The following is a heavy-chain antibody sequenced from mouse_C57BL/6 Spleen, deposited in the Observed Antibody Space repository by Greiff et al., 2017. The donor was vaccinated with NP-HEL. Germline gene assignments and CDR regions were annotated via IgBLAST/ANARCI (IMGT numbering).Heavy chain of an antibody. CDR2: INPYNGGT. CDR1: GYTFTDYY. D-gene: IGHD1-1*01. Sequence: EVQLQQSGPVLVKPGASVKMSCKASGYTFTDYYMNWVKQSHGKSLEWIGVINPYNGGTSYKQKFKGKATLTVDKSSSTAYMELNSLTSEDSAVYYCARIYYGSSYVDYWGQGTTLTVSS. CDR3: ARIYYGSSYVDY. J-gene: IGHJ2*01. V-gene: IGHV1-19*01.